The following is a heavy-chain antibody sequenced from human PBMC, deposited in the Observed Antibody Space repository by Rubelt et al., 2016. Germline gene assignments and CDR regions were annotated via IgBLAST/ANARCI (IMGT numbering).Heavy chain of an antibody. V-gene: IGHV3-9*01. D-gene: IGHD4-23*01. CDR2: ISWNSGSI. Sequence: EVQLVESGGGLVQPGRSLRLSCAASGFTFDDYAMHWVRQAPGKGLEWVSGISWNSGSIGYADSGKGRFTISRDNAKNSLYLQMNSLRAEDTVLYYCAKGILRWSVGYGMDVWGQGTTVTVSS. CDR1: GFTFDDYA. J-gene: IGHJ6*02. CDR3: AKGILRWSVGYGMDV.